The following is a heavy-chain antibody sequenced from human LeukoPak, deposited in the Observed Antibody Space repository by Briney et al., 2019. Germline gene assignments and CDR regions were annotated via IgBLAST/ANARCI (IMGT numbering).Heavy chain of an antibody. CDR2: ISYDGSDK. CDR1: GFTFSSYG. Sequence: PGGSLRLSCAASGFTFSSYGMHWVRQAPGKGLEWVSVISYDGSDKYYEDSVKGRFTISRDNSKNTLNLQMNSLRAEDTAVYYCARDRAYGGSPRYFDLWGRGTLVTVSS. CDR3: ARDRAYGGSPRYFDL. D-gene: IGHD4-23*01. V-gene: IGHV3-30*03. J-gene: IGHJ2*01.